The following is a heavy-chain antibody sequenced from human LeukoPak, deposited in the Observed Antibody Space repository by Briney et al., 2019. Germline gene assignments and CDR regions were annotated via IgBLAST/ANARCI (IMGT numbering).Heavy chain of an antibody. V-gene: IGHV4-59*01. CDR2: IYYSGST. J-gene: IGHJ6*03. CDR1: GGSFSGYY. D-gene: IGHD1-26*01. Sequence: PSETLSLTCAVYGGSFSGYYWSWIRQPPGKGLEWIGYIYYSGSTNYNPSLKSRVTISVDTSKNQFSLKLSSVTAADTAVYYCARDQVSYSGSLYYYYYMDVWGKGTTVTVSS. CDR3: ARDQVSYSGSLYYYYYMDV.